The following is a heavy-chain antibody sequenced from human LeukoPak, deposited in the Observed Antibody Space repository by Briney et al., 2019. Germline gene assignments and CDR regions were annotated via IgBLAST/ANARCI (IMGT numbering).Heavy chain of an antibody. V-gene: IGHV4-59*08. CDR1: GGSISSYY. CDR3: ARHLPLTGHYPYYYYGMDV. J-gene: IGHJ6*02. D-gene: IGHD3-9*01. CDR2: IYYSGST. Sequence: TSETLSLTCTVSGGSISSYYWSWIRQPPGKGLEWIGYIYYSGSTNYNPSLKSRVTISVDTSKNQFSLKLSSVTAADTAVYYCARHLPLTGHYPYYYYGMDVWGQGTTVTVSS.